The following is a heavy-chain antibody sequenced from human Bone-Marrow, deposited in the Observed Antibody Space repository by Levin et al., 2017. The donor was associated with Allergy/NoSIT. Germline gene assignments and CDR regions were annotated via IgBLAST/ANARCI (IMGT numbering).Heavy chain of an antibody. CDR2: SRNRAKSFST. CDR1: GFTLSDYY. CDR3: ARGRGHCTTSTCPTDYYYYGMDV. V-gene: IGHV3-72*01. J-gene: IGHJ6*02. Sequence: GESLKISCAVSGFTLSDYYMDWVRQAPGKGLEWVARSRNRAKSFSTEYAASVTGRFTVSRDDSKNTLYLQMNSLKIEDTAVYYCARGRGHCTTSTCPTDYYYYGMDVWGQGTTVAVSS. D-gene: IGHD2-8*01.